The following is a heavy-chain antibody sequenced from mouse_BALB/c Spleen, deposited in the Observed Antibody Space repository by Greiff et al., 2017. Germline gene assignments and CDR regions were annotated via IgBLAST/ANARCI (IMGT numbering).Heavy chain of an antibody. V-gene: IGHV1-7*01. CDR2: INPSTGYT. D-gene: IGHD3-2*01. CDR3: AIDSSGSEAMDY. J-gene: IGHJ4*01. Sequence: QVHVKQSGAELAKPGASVKMSCKASGYTFTSYWMHWVKQRPGQGLEWIGYINPSTGYTEYNQKFKDKATLTADKSSSTAYMQLSSLTSEDSAVYYCAIDSSGSEAMDYWGQGTSVTVSS. CDR1: GYTFTSYW.